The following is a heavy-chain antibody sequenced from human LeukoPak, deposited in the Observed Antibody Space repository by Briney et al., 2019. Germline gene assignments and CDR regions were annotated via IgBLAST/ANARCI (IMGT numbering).Heavy chain of an antibody. Sequence: GESLKISCKGSEYSFTNYWIGWVRQMPGKGLEWMGMIYPGDSYTRYSPSFQGQVTISADKSISTAYLQWSSLKASDTAMYYCARRPLYSSNWYEYFDLWGRGTLVSVSS. V-gene: IGHV5-51*01. J-gene: IGHJ2*01. D-gene: IGHD6-13*01. CDR3: ARRPLYSSNWYEYFDL. CDR1: EYSFTNYW. CDR2: IYPGDSYT.